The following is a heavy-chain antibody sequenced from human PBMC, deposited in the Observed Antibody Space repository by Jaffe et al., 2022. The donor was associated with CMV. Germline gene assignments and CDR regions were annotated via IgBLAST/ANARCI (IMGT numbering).Heavy chain of an antibody. Sequence: QVQLVQSGAEVKKPGSSVKVSCKASGGTFSSYAISWVRQAPGQGLEWMGGIIPIFGTANYAQKFQGRVTITADESTSTAYMELSSLRSEDTAVYYCARDQVDTAMDTYYGMDVWGQGTTVTVSS. CDR1: GGTFSSYA. V-gene: IGHV1-69*01. CDR2: IIPIFGTA. D-gene: IGHD5-18*01. J-gene: IGHJ6*02. CDR3: ARDQVDTAMDTYYGMDV.